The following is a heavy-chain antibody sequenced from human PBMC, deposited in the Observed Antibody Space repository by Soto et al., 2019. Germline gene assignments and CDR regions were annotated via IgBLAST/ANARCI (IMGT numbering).Heavy chain of an antibody. V-gene: IGHV1-18*01. D-gene: IGHD1-26*01. CDR3: ARLPTSACHTPYCYAMDV. J-gene: IGHJ6*02. CDR1: GYTFYNYG. CDR2: ISPYNDFT. Sequence: QIRLEQSGPEVKKPGDSVKVSCKASGYTFYNYGITWVRQAPGHGLEWLGWISPYNDFTTYDQKFPGRVAKTTETPTSIAYLELRSLRSDDSARYFCARLPTSACHTPYCYAMDVWGQWTTVTVSS.